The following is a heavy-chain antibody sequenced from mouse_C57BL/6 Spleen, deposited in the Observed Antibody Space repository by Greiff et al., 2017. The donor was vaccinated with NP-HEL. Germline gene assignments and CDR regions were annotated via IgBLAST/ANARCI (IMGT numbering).Heavy chain of an antibody. CDR3: ARKGIYYDYDGYFDV. CDR2: IYPGSGST. V-gene: IGHV1-55*01. CDR1: GYTFTSYW. Sequence: VQLQQPGAELVKPGASVKMSCKASGYTFTSYWITWVKQRPGQGLEWIGDIYPGSGSTNYTEKFKSKATLTVDTSSNTAYMQLSSLTSEDSAVYYCARKGIYYDYDGYFDVWGTGTTVTVSS. D-gene: IGHD2-4*01. J-gene: IGHJ1*03.